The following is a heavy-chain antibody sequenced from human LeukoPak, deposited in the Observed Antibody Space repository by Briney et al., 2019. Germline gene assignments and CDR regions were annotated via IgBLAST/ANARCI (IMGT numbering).Heavy chain of an antibody. CDR1: GGSFSGYY. D-gene: IGHD3-10*01. V-gene: IGHV4-34*01. Sequence: SETLSLTRAVYGGSFSGYYWSWIRQPPGKGLEWIGEINHSGSTNYNPSLKSRVTISVDTSKNQFSLKLSSVTAADTAVYYCARGRATMVRGVITNFDYWGQGTLVTVSS. J-gene: IGHJ4*02. CDR2: INHSGST. CDR3: ARGRATMVRGVITNFDY.